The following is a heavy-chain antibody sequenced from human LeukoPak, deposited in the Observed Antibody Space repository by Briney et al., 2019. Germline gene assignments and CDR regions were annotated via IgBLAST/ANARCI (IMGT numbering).Heavy chain of an antibody. CDR2: IYTSGST. J-gene: IGHJ4*02. V-gene: IGHV4-4*09. Sequence: PSETLSLTCTVSGGSISSYYWSWIRQPPGKGLEWIGYIYTSGSTNYNPSLKSRVTISVDTPKNQFSLKLSSVTAADTAVYYCARQVPWFGVPYYFDYWGQGTLVTVSS. CDR1: GGSISSYY. D-gene: IGHD3-10*01. CDR3: ARQVPWFGVPYYFDY.